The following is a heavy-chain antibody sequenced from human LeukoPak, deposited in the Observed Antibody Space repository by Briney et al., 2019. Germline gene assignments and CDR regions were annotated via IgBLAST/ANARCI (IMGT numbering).Heavy chain of an antibody. CDR1: VFTFSSYA. J-gene: IGHJ5*02. CDR3: AKDRLGTYSSSWYSVDWFDP. D-gene: IGHD6-13*01. V-gene: IGHV3-23*01. Sequence: GGSLRLSRAASVFTFSSYAMSWVRQAPGKGLEWVSAISGSGGSTYYADSVKGRFTISRDNSKNTLYLQMNSQRAEDSAVYYCAKDRLGTYSSSWYSVDWFDPWGQGTLVTVSS. CDR2: ISGSGGST.